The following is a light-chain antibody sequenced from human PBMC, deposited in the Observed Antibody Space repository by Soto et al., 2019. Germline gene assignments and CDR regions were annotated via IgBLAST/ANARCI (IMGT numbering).Light chain of an antibody. J-gene: IGKJ3*01. CDR1: QSVSSY. CDR2: DAS. V-gene: IGKV3-11*01. CDR3: QQRSNWPPLT. Sequence: EIVLTQSPATLSLSPGERATLSCRASQSVSSYLAWYQQKPGQAPRLLIYDASNRATGIPARFSGSGSGTDVTLTISSLEPEDFVVYYCQQRSNWPPLTFGPGTKVDIK.